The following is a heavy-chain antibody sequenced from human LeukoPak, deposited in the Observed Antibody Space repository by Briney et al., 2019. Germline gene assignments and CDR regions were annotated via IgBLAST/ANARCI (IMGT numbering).Heavy chain of an antibody. CDR1: GGSIDSTNS. V-gene: IGHV4-4*02. J-gene: IGHJ4*02. CDR3: RKENRPFWPFAF. D-gene: IGHD2/OR15-2a*01. CDR2: IAHDGTT. Sequence: SQCLSLTWGVSGGSIDSTNSGSCVRQAPGRGLEWIVEIAHDGTTNYNSSLGNPFALSIDRANNYFCLGLSPVTAAETALYYCRKENRPFWPFAFWGQGVLVTVSS.